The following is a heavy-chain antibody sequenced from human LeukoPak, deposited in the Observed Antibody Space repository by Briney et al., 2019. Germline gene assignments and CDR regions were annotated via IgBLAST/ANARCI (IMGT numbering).Heavy chain of an antibody. CDR2: ITYGGST. CDR1: GGSISNYF. CDR3: VRHTTSGWYQVVY. D-gene: IGHD6-19*01. J-gene: IGHJ4*02. Sequence: SETLSLTCNVSGGSISNYFWSWIRQPPGKGLEWIGFITYGGSTDHNLSLRSRVTISVDASKNQFSLKLTSVTAADTAVYYCVRHTTSGWYQVVYWGQGTLVTVSS. V-gene: IGHV4-59*01.